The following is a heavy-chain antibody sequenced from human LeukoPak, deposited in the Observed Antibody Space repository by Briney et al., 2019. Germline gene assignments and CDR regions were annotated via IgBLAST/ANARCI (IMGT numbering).Heavy chain of an antibody. D-gene: IGHD5-18*01. V-gene: IGHV3-74*01. CDR1: GFTLSSYW. Sequence: GGSLRLSCAASGFTLSSYWMHWVRQAPGKGLVWVARIFSSTSYADSVKGRFTISRDTAKNTLYLEMDTLRAEDTAIYYCVRGNAGYGNFDYWGQGTQVTVS. J-gene: IGHJ4*02. CDR2: IFSST. CDR3: VRGNAGYGNFDY.